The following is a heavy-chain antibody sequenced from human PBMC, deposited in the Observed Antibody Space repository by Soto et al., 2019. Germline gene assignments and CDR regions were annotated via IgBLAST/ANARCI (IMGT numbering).Heavy chain of an antibody. CDR1: GFTFSSYG. D-gene: IGHD3-22*01. CDR2: ISYDGSNK. CDR3: ARALTYYYDIDY. V-gene: IGHV3-30*03. J-gene: IGHJ4*02. Sequence: GGSLRLSCAASGFTFSSYGMHWVRQAPGKGLEWVAVISYDGSNKYYADSVKGRFTISRDNAKNTLYLQMNSLRAEDTAVYYCARALTYYYDIDYWGQGTLVTVSS.